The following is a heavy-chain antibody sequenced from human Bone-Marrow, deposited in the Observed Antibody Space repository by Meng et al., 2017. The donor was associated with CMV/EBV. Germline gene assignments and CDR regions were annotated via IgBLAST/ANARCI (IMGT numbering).Heavy chain of an antibody. J-gene: IGHJ3*02. CDR2: IYYSGNT. Sequence: SETLSLTCTVSGGSISSSSYYWGWIRQPPGKGLEWIGSIYYSGNTYYNPSLRSRVTISVDTSKNQFSLKLSSVTAADTAVYYCAREEDTYSDFWHSYDAFDIWGHGTRVTVSS. CDR1: GGSISSSSYY. D-gene: IGHD3-3*01. CDR3: AREEDTYSDFWHSYDAFDI. V-gene: IGHV4-39*07.